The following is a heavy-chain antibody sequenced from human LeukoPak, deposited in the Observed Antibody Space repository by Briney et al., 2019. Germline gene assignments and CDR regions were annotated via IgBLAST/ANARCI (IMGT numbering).Heavy chain of an antibody. J-gene: IGHJ4*02. D-gene: IGHD3-22*01. Sequence: SETLSLTCTVSGGSISGHYWSWIRQPPGKGLEWIGYIYNSGTTSYSPSLESRVTISVDTSKNQFSLKLSSVTAADTAVYFCASNPDYYDSSAYWNYWGQGTLVTVSS. V-gene: IGHV4-59*11. CDR2: IYNSGTT. CDR1: GGSISGHY. CDR3: ASNPDYYDSSAYWNY.